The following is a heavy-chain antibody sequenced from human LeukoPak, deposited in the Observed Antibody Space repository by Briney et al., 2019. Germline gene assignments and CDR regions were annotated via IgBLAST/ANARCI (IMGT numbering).Heavy chain of an antibody. CDR2: TYYRSKWHN. D-gene: IGHD6-13*01. Sequence: SQTLSLTCAISGDSVSSNSAAWNWIRQSPSRGLEWLGRTYYRSKWHNDYAASVKSRITIKPDTSKNQFSLQLNSVTPEDTAVYYCARLAAGITVYDDNWGRGTLVTVSS. J-gene: IGHJ4*02. CDR1: GDSVSSNSAA. CDR3: ARLAAGITVYDDN. V-gene: IGHV6-1*01.